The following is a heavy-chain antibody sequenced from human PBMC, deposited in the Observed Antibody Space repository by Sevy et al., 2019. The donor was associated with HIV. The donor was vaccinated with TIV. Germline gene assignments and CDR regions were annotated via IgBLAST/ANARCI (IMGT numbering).Heavy chain of an antibody. CDR1: GFTFSSYG. Sequence: GGSLRLSCAASGFTFSSYGMHWVRQAPGKGLEWVAVISFDGSNKYYADYVKGGFTISRDNSKNTLYLQMNSLLAADTAVYYCATLPVGGDYDGFDYWGQGTLVTVAS. J-gene: IGHJ4*02. D-gene: IGHD4-17*01. CDR3: ATLPVGGDYDGFDY. V-gene: IGHV3-30*03. CDR2: ISFDGSNK.